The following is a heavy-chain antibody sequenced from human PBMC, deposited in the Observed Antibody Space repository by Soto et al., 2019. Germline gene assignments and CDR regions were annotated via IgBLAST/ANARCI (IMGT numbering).Heavy chain of an antibody. J-gene: IGHJ4*02. CDR3: ARHGHRVSSGFEY. CDR1: GGSINRNSYY. D-gene: IGHD6-19*01. CDR2: IYYSGGT. Sequence: SETLSLTCVVSGGSINRNSYYWDWIRQPPGKGLEWIGSIYYSGGTYHNPSLKGRLTISVDTSRNQLSLKLTSVTAADTAVYYCARHGHRVSSGFEYWGQGTLVTVSS. V-gene: IGHV4-39*01.